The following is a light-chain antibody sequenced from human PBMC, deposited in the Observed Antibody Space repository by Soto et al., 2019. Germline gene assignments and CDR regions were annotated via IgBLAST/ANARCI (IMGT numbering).Light chain of an antibody. Sequence: EIVLTQSPGTLSLSPGERATLSCRASQSVSSSYLAWYQQKPGQAPRLLIYGASRMATGIPDRFSGSGSATDFTLTISRLEPEDFAVYYCQQYGSSPFTFGPGTKVDIK. CDR2: GAS. J-gene: IGKJ3*01. V-gene: IGKV3-20*01. CDR3: QQYGSSPFT. CDR1: QSVSSSY.